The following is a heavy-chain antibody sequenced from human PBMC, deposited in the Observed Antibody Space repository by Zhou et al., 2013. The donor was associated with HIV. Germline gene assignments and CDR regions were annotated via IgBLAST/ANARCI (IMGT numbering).Heavy chain of an antibody. CDR2: ILPIFGTT. CDR3: ARGSNYYDNSGYKY. Sequence: QVPLVQSGAEVKKPGSSVTVSCKGTFSNYAVSWVRQAPGQGPEWIGKILPIFGTTNYAQKFQGRVTITADKSTTTAYMELSSLRSEDTAVYYCARGSNYYDNSGYKYWGQGTLVTVSS. V-gene: IGHV1-69*14. CDR1: TFSNYA. J-gene: IGHJ4*02. D-gene: IGHD3-22*01.